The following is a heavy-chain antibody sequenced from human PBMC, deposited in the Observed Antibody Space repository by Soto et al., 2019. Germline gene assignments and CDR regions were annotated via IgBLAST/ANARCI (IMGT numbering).Heavy chain of an antibody. CDR1: GGSVSNDNFY. CDR2: VHSSGIT. V-gene: IGHV4-61*01. Sequence: SETLSLTCTVSGGSVSNDNFYWSWIRQPPGRGLEWIGYVHSSGITNYNPSLKRRVTISVDTSRNQFSLRLSSVTAADTAVYYCARGLTMGQLPSHFDHWGQGTLVTVSS. D-gene: IGHD3-16*01. J-gene: IGHJ5*02. CDR3: ARGLTMGQLPSHFDH.